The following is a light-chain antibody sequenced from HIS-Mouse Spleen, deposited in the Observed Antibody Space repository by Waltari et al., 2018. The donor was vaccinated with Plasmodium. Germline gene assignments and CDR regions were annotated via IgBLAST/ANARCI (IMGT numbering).Light chain of an antibody. Sequence: LTQPASVSGSPGQSITISCTGTSSDVGGYNYVSWYQQHPGKAPKLMIYDVSNRPSGVSNRFSGSKSGNTASLTISGLQAEDEADYYCSSYTSSSTLVFGGGTKLTVL. V-gene: IGLV2-14*03. J-gene: IGLJ2*01. CDR2: DVS. CDR3: SSYTSSSTLV. CDR1: SSDVGGYNY.